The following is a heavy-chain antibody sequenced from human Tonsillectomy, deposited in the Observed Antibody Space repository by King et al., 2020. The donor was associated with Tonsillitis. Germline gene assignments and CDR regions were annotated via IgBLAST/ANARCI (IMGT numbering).Heavy chain of an antibody. Sequence: VQLVESGGGLVQPGGSLRLSCVASGFTFSSYSMNWVRQVPGKGLEWLSYIISSGFTLYDADSVKGRFTISRDNAMNTLYLEMKSLRAEDTAVYYCARDRSSGYYGSSDYWGQGTLVTVSS. CDR1: GFTFSSYS. V-gene: IGHV3-48*01. CDR3: ARDRSSGYYGSSDY. J-gene: IGHJ4*02. D-gene: IGHD3-22*01. CDR2: IISSGFTL.